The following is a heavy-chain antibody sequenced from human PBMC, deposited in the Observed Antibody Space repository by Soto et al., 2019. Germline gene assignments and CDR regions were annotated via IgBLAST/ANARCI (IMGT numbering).Heavy chain of an antibody. CDR3: ARDYRDSSGYYYDDQGGMDV. V-gene: IGHV3-48*03. CDR2: ISSSGSTI. J-gene: IGHJ6*02. CDR1: GFTFSSYE. D-gene: IGHD3-22*01. Sequence: PGGSLRLSCAASGFTFSSYEMNWVRQAPGEGLEWVSYISSSGSTIYYADSVKGRFTISRDNAKNSLYLQMNSLRAEDTAVYYCARDYRDSSGYYYDDQGGMDVWGQGTTVTVSS.